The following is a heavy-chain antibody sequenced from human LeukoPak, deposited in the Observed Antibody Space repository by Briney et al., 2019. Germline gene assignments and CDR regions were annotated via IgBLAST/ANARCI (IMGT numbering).Heavy chain of an antibody. CDR3: ARDGIVGAPIDY. D-gene: IGHD1-26*01. J-gene: IGHJ4*02. Sequence: PGGSLRLSCAASGFTFSSYSMNWVRQAPGKGLEWVSSISSSSSYIYYADSVKGRFTISRDNAKNSLYLQMNSLRAEDTAVYYCARDGIVGAPIDYWGQGTLVTVSS. CDR2: ISSSSSYI. V-gene: IGHV3-21*01. CDR1: GFTFSSYS.